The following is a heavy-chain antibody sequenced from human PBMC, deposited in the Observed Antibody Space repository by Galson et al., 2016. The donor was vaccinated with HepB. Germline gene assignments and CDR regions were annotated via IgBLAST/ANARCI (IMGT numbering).Heavy chain of an antibody. D-gene: IGHD3-16*01. CDR1: GYSFNKYW. CDR3: ARRTRIGDRDAFNI. V-gene: IGHV5-51*01. CDR2: IYPRDSDT. J-gene: IGHJ3*02. Sequence: QSGAEVKKPGESLKISCEASGYSFNKYWIAWVRRMPGKGLEWMGSIYPRDSDTRYSPSFQGQATISADMSISTAYLQWSSLKASDTAMYYCARRTRIGDRDAFNIWGQGTMVTVSS.